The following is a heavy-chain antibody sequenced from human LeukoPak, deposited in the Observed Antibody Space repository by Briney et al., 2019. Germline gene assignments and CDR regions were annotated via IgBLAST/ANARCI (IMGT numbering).Heavy chain of an antibody. V-gene: IGHV4-34*01. CDR3: ARGHHYDSSGASTGSQYYFDY. CDR1: GGSFSGYY. Sequence: PSETLSLTCAVYGGSFSGYYWSWIRQPPGRGLEWIGEIDHSGNTNYNPSLKSRVTISLDTSKNQFSLRLTSVTAADTAVYYCARGHHYDSSGASTGSQYYFDYWGQGTLVTVSS. J-gene: IGHJ4*02. CDR2: IDHSGNT. D-gene: IGHD3-22*01.